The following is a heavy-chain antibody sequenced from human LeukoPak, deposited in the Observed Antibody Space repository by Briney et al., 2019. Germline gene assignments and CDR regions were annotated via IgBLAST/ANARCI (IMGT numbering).Heavy chain of an antibody. CDR3: ARESSSWPNWFDP. CDR2: ISSSSSYI. V-gene: IGHV3-21*04. J-gene: IGHJ5*02. Sequence: GGSLRLSCAASGFTFSSYSMNWVRQAPGKGLEWVSSISSSSSYIYYADSVKGRFTISRDNAKNSLYLQMNSLRAEDTALYHCARESSSWPNWFDPWGQGTLVTVSS. CDR1: GFTFSSYS. D-gene: IGHD6-13*01.